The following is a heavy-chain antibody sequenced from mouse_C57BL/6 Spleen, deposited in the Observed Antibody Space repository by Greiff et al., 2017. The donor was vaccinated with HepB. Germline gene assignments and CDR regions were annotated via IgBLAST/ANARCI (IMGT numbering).Heavy chain of an antibody. J-gene: IGHJ4*01. Sequence: ESGPGILQSSQTLSLTCSFSGFSLSTSGMGVSWIRQPSGKGLEWLAHIYWDDDKRYNPSLKSRLTISKDTSRNQVFLKITSVDTADTATYYCARRIFDDGYYDAMDYWGQGTSVTVSS. CDR2: IYWDDDK. CDR1: GFSLSTSGMG. CDR3: ARRIFDDGYYDAMDY. D-gene: IGHD2-3*01. V-gene: IGHV8-12*01.